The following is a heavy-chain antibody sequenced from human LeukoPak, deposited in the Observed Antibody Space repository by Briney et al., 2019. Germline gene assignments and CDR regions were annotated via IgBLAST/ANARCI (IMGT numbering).Heavy chain of an antibody. J-gene: IGHJ4*02. CDR3: ARDRTDYDFWSVPGY. D-gene: IGHD3-3*01. CDR1: GYTFTGYY. Sequence: ASVKVSCKASGYTFTGYYMHWVRQAPGQGLEWMGWINPNSGGTNYAQKFQGRVTMTRDTSISTAYMELSRLRSDDTAVYYCARDRTDYDFWSVPGYWGQGTLVTVSS. CDR2: INPNSGGT. V-gene: IGHV1-2*02.